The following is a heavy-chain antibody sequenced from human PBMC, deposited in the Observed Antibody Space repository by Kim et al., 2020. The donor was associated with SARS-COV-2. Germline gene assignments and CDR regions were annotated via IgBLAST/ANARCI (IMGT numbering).Heavy chain of an antibody. CDR2: IFSDGSNK. J-gene: IGHJ4*02. CDR1: GFTFSSYA. D-gene: IGHD2-15*01. CDR3: ARGGCSGDNCYPFFDS. V-gene: IGHV3-30*04. Sequence: GGSLRLSYAASGFTFSSYAMHWVRQAPGKGLEWVTLIFSDGSNKFYADSVRGRFTISRDNSRNTLYLQMNSLRVEDTALYYCARGGCSGDNCYPFFDSWGQGTLVTVSS.